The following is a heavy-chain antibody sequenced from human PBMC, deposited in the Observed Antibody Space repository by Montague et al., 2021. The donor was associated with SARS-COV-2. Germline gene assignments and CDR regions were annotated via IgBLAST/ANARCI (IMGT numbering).Heavy chain of an antibody. D-gene: IGHD5-18*01. CDR3: ARGSYGPDAFDI. CDR2: VYYSGGA. CDR1: GGSITSYY. Sequence: SETLSLTCTVSGGSITSYYWCWMLRPPGKGLQGLGGVYYSGGATNNHPLKSRVTISLDTYKNQFPLKLNSVTAADTAVYYCARGSYGPDAFDIWGQGTMVTVSS. J-gene: IGHJ3*02. V-gene: IGHV4-59*01.